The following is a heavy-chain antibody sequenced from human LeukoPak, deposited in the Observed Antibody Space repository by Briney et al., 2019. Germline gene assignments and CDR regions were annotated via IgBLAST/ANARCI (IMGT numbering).Heavy chain of an antibody. CDR3: AKGLSSGWSFNSFDY. D-gene: IGHD6-19*01. CDR1: GFTFSSYA. J-gene: IGHJ4*02. V-gene: IGHV3-23*01. Sequence: GGSLRLSCAASGFTFSSYAMSWVRQAPGKGLEWVSAISGSGGSTYYADSVKGRFTISRDNSKNTLYLQMNSLRAEDTAVYYCAKGLSSGWSFNSFDYWGQGTLVTVSS. CDR2: ISGSGGST.